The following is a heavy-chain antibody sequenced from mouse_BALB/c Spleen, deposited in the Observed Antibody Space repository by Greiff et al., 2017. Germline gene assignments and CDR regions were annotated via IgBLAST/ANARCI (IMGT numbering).Heavy chain of an antibody. CDR2: ISYDGSN. J-gene: IGHJ4*01. D-gene: IGHD4-1*01. CDR3: ARALGDYYAMDY. Sequence: EVKLQESGPGLVKPSQSLSLTCSVTGYSITSGYYWNWIRQFPGNKLEWMGYISYDGSNNYNPSLKNRISITRDTSKNQFFLKLNSVTTEDTATYYCARALGDYYAMDYWGQGTSVTVSS. CDR1: GYSITSGYY. V-gene: IGHV3-6*02.